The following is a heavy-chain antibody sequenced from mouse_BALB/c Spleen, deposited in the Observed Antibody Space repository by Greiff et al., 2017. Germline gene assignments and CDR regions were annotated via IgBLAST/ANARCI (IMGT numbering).Heavy chain of an antibody. D-gene: IGHD2-1*01. Sequence: QVQLQQSGPELVKPGASVKMSCKASGYTFTSYYIHWVKQRPGQGLEWIGWIYPGDGSTKYNEKFKGKTTLTADKSSSTAYMLLSSLTSEDSAIYFCARDPYGNYGYFDVWGAGTTVTVSS. J-gene: IGHJ1*01. V-gene: IGHV1S56*01. CDR1: GYTFTSYY. CDR3: ARDPYGNYGYFDV. CDR2: IYPGDGST.